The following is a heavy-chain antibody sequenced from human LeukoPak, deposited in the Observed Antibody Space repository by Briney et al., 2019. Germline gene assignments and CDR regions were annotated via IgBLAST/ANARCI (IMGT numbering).Heavy chain of an antibody. D-gene: IGHD6-13*01. CDR1: GGSISSYY. V-gene: IGHV4-59*08. CDR2: IYYSGTT. CDR3: ARHASPSSWGDY. Sequence: SETLSLTCTVSGGSISSYYWSWIRQPPGKGMEWIGYIYYSGTTNYNPSLKSRVTISADTSKNQFSLKLSSVTAADTAVYYCARHASPSSWGDYWGQGTLVTVSS. J-gene: IGHJ4*02.